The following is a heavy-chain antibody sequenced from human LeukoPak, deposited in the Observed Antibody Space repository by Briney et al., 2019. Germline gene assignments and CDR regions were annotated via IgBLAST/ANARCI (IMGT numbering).Heavy chain of an antibody. D-gene: IGHD3-22*01. CDR3: AXTNDGGGYQWGDFFDF. CDR2: IIPNLGTT. V-gene: IGHV1-69*04. CDR1: GGTSNSHA. Sequence: VKVSCKASGGTSNSHAISWVRQAPGQGLEWMGRIIPNLGTTNRAQNFQDRVTLTADKSTNTAYMELTSLTSDDTAVYYCAXTNDGGGYQWGDFFDFWGQGTLVTVSS. J-gene: IGHJ4*02.